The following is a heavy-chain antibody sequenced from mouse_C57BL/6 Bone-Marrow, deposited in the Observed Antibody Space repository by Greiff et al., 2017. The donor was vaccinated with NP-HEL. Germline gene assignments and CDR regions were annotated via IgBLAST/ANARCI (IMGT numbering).Heavy chain of an antibody. CDR2: IYPGDGDT. Sequence: VQLQQSGPELVKPGASVKISCKASGYAFSSSWMNWVKQRPGKGLEWIGRIYPGDGDTNYNGKFKGKATLTADKSSSTAYMQLSSLTPEASAVYFCARAADGYSWYFYVWGTGTTVTVS. V-gene: IGHV1-82*01. CDR3: ARAADGYSWYFYV. CDR1: GYAFSSSW. D-gene: IGHD2-3*01. J-gene: IGHJ1*03.